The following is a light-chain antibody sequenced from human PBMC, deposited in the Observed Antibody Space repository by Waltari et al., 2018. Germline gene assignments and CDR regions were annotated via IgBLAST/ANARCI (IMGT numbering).Light chain of an antibody. V-gene: IGLV2-23*02. CDR1: SSDVGAS. Sequence: QSALTQPASVSGSPGQSITISCTGTSSDVGASISWYQQHPGKAPTLMIYEVNKRPSGVANRFAGSKSDNTASLTISGLQAEDEADYYCCSYAGRSTLVFGGGTNLTVL. CDR3: CSYAGRSTLV. CDR2: EVN. J-gene: IGLJ3*02.